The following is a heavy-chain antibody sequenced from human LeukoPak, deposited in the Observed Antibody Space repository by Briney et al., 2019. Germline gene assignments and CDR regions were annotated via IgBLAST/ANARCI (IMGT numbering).Heavy chain of an antibody. CDR2: ISAHNGQT. V-gene: IGHV1-18*01. J-gene: IGHJ4*02. D-gene: IGHD3-16*02. Sequence: ASVKVSCKASGYTFATYGFCWVRQVPGQGLEWMGWISAHNGQTKSAQRFQDRVKMTTDTSTGTAYMELKSLTSDDTAVYYCAKVVGDRIDYWGQGTLVTVSS. CDR3: AKVVGDRIDY. CDR1: GYTFATYG.